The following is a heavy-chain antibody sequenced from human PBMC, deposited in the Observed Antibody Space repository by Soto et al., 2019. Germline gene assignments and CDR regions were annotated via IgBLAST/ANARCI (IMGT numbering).Heavy chain of an antibody. V-gene: IGHV3-9*01. D-gene: IGHD4-17*01. Sequence: EVQLVESGGGLVQPGRSLRLSCAASGFTFDDYAMHWVRQAPGKGLEWVSGISWNSGSIGYADSVKGRFTISRDNAKNSLYLQMNSLRAEDTALYYCAKGGVVGYGDPMGYWGQGTLVTVSS. CDR3: AKGGVVGYGDPMGY. CDR1: GFTFDDYA. J-gene: IGHJ4*02. CDR2: ISWNSGSI.